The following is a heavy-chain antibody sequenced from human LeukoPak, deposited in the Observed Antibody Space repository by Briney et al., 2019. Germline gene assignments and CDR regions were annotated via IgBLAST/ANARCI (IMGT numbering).Heavy chain of an antibody. J-gene: IGHJ6*02. CDR3: AKTDCGSTSCHYYYGMDV. CDR1: GFTVSAYA. V-gene: IGHV3-23*01. CDR2: IYDDNT. D-gene: IGHD2-2*01. Sequence: GVSLRLSCAASGFTVSAYAMAWVRQAPGKGLEWVSTIYDDNTYYADSVKGRFAISTDNSKNTLYLQMNSLRVEDTAVYYCAKTDCGSTSCHYYYGMDVWGQGTTVTVSS.